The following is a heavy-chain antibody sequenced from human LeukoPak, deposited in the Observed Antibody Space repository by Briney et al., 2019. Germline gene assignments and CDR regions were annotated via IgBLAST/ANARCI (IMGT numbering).Heavy chain of an antibody. D-gene: IGHD6-13*01. V-gene: IGHV3-21*01. Sequence: GGSLRLSCAASGFTFSSYSMNWVRQAPGKGLEWVSSISSSSSYIYYADSVKGRFTISRDNAKNSLYLQMSSLRAEDTAVYYCARDRLNAGTPAGYWGQGTLVTVSS. CDR3: ARDRLNAGTPAGY. J-gene: IGHJ4*02. CDR2: ISSSSSYI. CDR1: GFTFSSYS.